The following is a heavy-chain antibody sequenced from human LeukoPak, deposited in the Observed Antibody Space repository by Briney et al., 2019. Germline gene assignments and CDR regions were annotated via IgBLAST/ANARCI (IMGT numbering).Heavy chain of an antibody. D-gene: IGHD6-19*01. V-gene: IGHV4-39*01. Sequence: SETLSLTCTVSGGSISSSSYYWGWLRQPPGTGLEWLGSIYYSGSTYYNPSLKSRVTISTDTSKNQFSLKLSSVTAADTAVYYCANIPQSSGWYEYFQHWGQGTLVTVSS. CDR1: GGSISSSSYY. CDR3: ANIPQSSGWYEYFQH. CDR2: IYYSGST. J-gene: IGHJ1*01.